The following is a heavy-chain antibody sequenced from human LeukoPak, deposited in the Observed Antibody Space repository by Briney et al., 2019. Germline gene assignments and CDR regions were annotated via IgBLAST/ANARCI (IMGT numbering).Heavy chain of an antibody. Sequence: GGSRRLSCEVSGFIFSDHWVEWVRHAPGKGLVWVSGIKGDGRSIKNADSGKGRFTISRDNGKSKMHLQMNSLRAEDTAVYYCVRRVAWSWDVWGQGTMVIVSS. D-gene: IGHD3-3*01. CDR3: VRRVAWSWDV. V-gene: IGHV3-74*03. CDR2: IKGDGRSI. J-gene: IGHJ6*02. CDR1: GFIFSDHW.